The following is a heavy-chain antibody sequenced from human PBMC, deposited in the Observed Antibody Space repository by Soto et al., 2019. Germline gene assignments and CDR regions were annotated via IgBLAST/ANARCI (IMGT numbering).Heavy chain of an antibody. CDR3: ARGGNYGGNTRHFDY. CDR1: GFTFSSYS. V-gene: IGHV3-48*02. D-gene: IGHD4-17*01. CDR2: ISSSSSTI. J-gene: IGHJ4*02. Sequence: EVQLVESGGGLVQPGGSLRLSCAASGFTFSSYSMNWVRQAPGKGLEWVSYISSSSSTIYYADSVKGRFTISRDNAKNSLYLQMNSLRDEDTAVYYCARGGNYGGNTRHFDYWGQGTLVTVSS.